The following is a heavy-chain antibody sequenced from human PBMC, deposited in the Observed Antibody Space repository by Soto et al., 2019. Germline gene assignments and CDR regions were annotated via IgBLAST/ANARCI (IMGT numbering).Heavy chain of an antibody. Sequence: ASVKVSCKASGYTFTGYYMHWVRQAPGQGLEWMGWINPNSGGTKYAQKFQGWVTMTRDTSISTSYMELSRLRSDDTAVYYCAREFSYYDSSGYYLNAFDIWG. J-gene: IGHJ3*02. CDR1: GYTFTGYY. D-gene: IGHD3-22*01. V-gene: IGHV1-2*04. CDR3: AREFSYYDSSGYYLNAFDI. CDR2: INPNSGGT.